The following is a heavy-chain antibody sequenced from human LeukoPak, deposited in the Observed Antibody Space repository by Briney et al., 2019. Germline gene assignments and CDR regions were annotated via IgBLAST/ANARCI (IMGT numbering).Heavy chain of an antibody. V-gene: IGHV1-46*01. CDR1: GYTFTSYY. CDR3: ARDPAGYDFWGGYPQ. Sequence: ASVKVSCKASGYTFTSYYMHWVRQAPGQGLEWMGIINPSGGTTSYAQKFQGRVTMTRDMSTSTVYMELSSLTSEDTAVYYCARDPAGYDFWGGYPQWGQGTLVTVSS. J-gene: IGHJ4*02. D-gene: IGHD3-3*01. CDR2: INPSGGTT.